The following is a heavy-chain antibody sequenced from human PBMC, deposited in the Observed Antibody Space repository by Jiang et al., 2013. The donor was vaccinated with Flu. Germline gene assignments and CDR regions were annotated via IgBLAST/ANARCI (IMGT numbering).Heavy chain of an antibody. J-gene: IGHJ4*02. CDR1: GFSLSTSGVG. D-gene: IGHD6-13*01. CDR2: IYWDDDK. CDR3: AHGRIRYSSSWYHPNTYYFDY. Sequence: KPTQTLTLTCTFSGFSLSTSGVGVGWIRQPPGKALEWLALIYWDDDKRYSPSLKSRLTITKGTSKNQVVLTMTNMDPVDTATYYCAHGRIRYSSSWYHPNTYYFDYWGQGTLVTVSS. V-gene: IGHV2-5*02.